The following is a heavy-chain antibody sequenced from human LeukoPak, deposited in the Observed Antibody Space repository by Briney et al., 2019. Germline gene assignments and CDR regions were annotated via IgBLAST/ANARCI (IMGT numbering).Heavy chain of an antibody. Sequence: SETLSLTCNVSGGSISSYYWSWIRQPPGKGLEWIGYIYYSGSTNYNPSLKSRVTISVDTSKNQLSLKLGSVTAADTAVYYCARAGAAANLVRFDPWGQGTLVTVSS. V-gene: IGHV4-59*08. J-gene: IGHJ5*02. CDR2: IYYSGST. D-gene: IGHD6-13*01. CDR3: ARAGAAANLVRFDP. CDR1: GGSISSYY.